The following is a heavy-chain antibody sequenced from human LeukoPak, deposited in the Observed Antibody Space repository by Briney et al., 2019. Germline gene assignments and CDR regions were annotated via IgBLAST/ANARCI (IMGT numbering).Heavy chain of an antibody. V-gene: IGHV3-53*01. CDR3: ASWRNYDYVWGSGYFDY. CDR1: GFTVSSNY. J-gene: IGHJ4*02. CDR2: IYSGGST. D-gene: IGHD3-16*01. Sequence: GGSLRLSCAASGFTVSSNYMSWVRQAPGKGLEWVSVIYSGGSTYYADPVKGRFTISRDNSKNTLYLQMNSLRAEDTAVYYCASWRNYDYVWGSGYFDYWGQGTLVTVSS.